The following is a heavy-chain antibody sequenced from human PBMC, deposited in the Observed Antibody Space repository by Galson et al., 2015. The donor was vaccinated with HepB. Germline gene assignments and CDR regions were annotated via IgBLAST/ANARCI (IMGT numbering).Heavy chain of an antibody. D-gene: IGHD3-22*01. CDR2: IYPGDSDT. V-gene: IGHV5-51*01. CDR1: GYSFTSYW. CDR3: ARRGPNPYDSSGYQPSDY. J-gene: IGHJ4*02. Sequence: QSGAEVKKPGESLKISCKGSGYSFTSYWISWVRQMPGKGLEWMGIIYPGDSDTRYSPSFQGQVTISADKSISTAYLQWSSLKASDTAMSYCARRGPNPYDSSGYQPSDYWGQGTLVTVSS.